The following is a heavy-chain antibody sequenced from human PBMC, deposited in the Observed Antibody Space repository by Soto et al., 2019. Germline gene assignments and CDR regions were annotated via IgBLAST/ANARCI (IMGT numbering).Heavy chain of an antibody. CDR3: ARDWDWYFAP. CDR1: GFNFRTTG. J-gene: IGHJ5*02. V-gene: IGHV3-30*19. CDR2: DGTNI. D-gene: IGHD6-13*01. Sequence: QVQLVESGGGVVQPGRSLRLSCAASGFNFRTTGMHWVRQAPGKGLEWVAIDGTNIYYADSVKGRFTISRDNSRSRLYRQMTSLRVDDTALYSCARDWDWYFAPWGQGTLVTVSS.